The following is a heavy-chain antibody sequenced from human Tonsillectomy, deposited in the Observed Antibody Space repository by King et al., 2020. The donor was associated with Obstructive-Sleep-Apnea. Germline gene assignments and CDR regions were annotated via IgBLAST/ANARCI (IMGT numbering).Heavy chain of an antibody. CDR3: AKGPDYRDSFPRFFDS. V-gene: IGHV3-30*18. J-gene: IGHJ4*01. CDR1: GFVFSSYG. D-gene: IGHD4-17*01. Sequence: VQLVESGGGVVQPGRSLRLSCGASGFVFSSYGMHWVRQAPGKGLEWVAVTSYDGSKSHYAESVKGRFTISRDNSKKTLYLLMNSLRRDDTAVYFCAKGPDYRDSFPRFFDSWGQGTLVTVSS. CDR2: TSYDGSKS.